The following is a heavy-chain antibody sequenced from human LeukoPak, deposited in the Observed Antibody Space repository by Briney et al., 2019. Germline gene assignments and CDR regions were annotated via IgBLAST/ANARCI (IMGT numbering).Heavy chain of an antibody. CDR3: ARGGYGYLVWFGELLL. Sequence: ASVKVSCKASGYTFTSYYMHWVRQAPGQGLEWMGIINPSGGSTSYAQKFQGRVTITADESTSTAYMGLSSLRSEDTAVYYCARGGYGYLVWFGELLLWGQGTLVTVSS. CDR2: INPSGGST. D-gene: IGHD3-10*01. V-gene: IGHV1-46*01. CDR1: GYTFTSYY. J-gene: IGHJ4*02.